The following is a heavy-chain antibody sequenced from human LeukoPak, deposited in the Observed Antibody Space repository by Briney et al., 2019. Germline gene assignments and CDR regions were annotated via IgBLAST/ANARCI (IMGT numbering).Heavy chain of an antibody. CDR2: IIPPFGTA. V-gene: IGHV1-69*05. D-gene: IGHD5-24*01. CDR1: GGTFINYV. Sequence: SVKVSCKASGGTFINYVISWVRQAPGQGLEWMGGIIPPFGTANYARKFQGRVTITTDESTNTAYMELSSLRSEDTAVYYCGRGFDGYYHYYMDVWGKGTTVTVSS. CDR3: GRGFDGYYHYYMDV. J-gene: IGHJ6*03.